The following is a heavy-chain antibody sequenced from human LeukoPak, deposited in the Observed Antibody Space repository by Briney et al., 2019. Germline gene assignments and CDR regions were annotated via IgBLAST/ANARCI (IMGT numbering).Heavy chain of an antibody. J-gene: IGHJ4*02. CDR3: ARDYLVYVV. V-gene: IGHV3-11*04. CDR2: ISSSGSTI. Sequence: LSLTCTVSGGSISSGGYYWSWIRQQPGKGLEWVSYISSSGSTIYYADSVKGRFTISRDNAKNSLYLQMNSLRAEDTAVYYCARDYLVYVVWGQGTLVTVSS. D-gene: IGHD2-8*01. CDR1: GGSISSGGYY.